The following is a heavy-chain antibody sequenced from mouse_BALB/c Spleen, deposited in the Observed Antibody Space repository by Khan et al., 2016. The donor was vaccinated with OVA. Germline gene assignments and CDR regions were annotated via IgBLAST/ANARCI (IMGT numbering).Heavy chain of an antibody. CDR2: IWNDGNT. D-gene: IGHD2-10*01. CDR3: AREPYYHYNIMDY. CDR1: GFSLTNYG. Sequence: VQLVESGPGLVAPSQSLSITCTISGFSLTNYGVHWVRQPPGKGLEWLVVIWNDGNTAYNSALKSRLTISKDNSKSQVFLKMNSLQTDDTAMDFCAREPYYHYNIMDYWGQGTSVTVSS. J-gene: IGHJ4*01. V-gene: IGHV2-6-1*01.